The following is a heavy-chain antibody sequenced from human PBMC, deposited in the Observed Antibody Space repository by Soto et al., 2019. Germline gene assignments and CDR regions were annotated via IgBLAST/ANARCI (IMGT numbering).Heavy chain of an antibody. J-gene: IGHJ4*02. CDR2: ISAYNCNT. V-gene: IGHV1-18*01. CDR1: GYTFTNYA. CDR3: AMDLAAAGPFDY. Sequence: QVQLVQSGAEVKKPGASVKVSCKASGYTFTNYAFSWVRQAPGQGLEWMGWISAYNCNTNYPQKLQVRVTMTTDTSTSTAYMELRSLRSDDTAVYYCAMDLAAAGPFDYWGQGTLVTVSS. D-gene: IGHD6-13*01.